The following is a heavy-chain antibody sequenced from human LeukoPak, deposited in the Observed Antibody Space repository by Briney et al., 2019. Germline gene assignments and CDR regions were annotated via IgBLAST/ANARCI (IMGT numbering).Heavy chain of an antibody. J-gene: IGHJ4*02. CDR3: ARVGPGSSSPY. V-gene: IGHV4-59*01. CDR1: GGSISSYY. CDR2: IYYSGST. Sequence: SETLSLTCTVSGGSISSYYWSWIRQPPGKGLEWIGYIYYSGSTNYNPSLKSRVTISVDTSKNQFSLKLSSVTAADTAVYYCARVGPGSSSPYWGQGTLVTVSS. D-gene: IGHD6-6*01.